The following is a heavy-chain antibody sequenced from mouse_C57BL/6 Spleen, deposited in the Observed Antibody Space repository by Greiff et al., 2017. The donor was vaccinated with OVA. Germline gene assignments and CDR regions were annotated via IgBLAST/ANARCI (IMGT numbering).Heavy chain of an antibody. CDR3: ARRHYGSSYWYFDV. CDR1: GYTFTSYW. V-gene: IGHV1-59*01. Sequence: QVQLKQSGAELVRPGTSVKLSCKASGYTFTSYWMHWVKQRPGQGLEWIGVIDPSDSYTNYNQKFKGKATLTVDTSSSPAYMQLSSLTSEDSAVYYCARRHYGSSYWYFDVWGTGTTVTVSS. CDR2: IDPSDSYT. J-gene: IGHJ1*03. D-gene: IGHD1-1*01.